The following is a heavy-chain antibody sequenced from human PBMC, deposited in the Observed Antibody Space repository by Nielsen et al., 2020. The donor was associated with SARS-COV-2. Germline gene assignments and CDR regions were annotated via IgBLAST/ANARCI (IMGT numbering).Heavy chain of an antibody. J-gene: IGHJ5*02. Sequence: ASVKVSCKVSGYAFSKLSMNWVRQAPGQGLEWMGGFDPEVGERIYGQKFQGRVTMTDDTSTDTTYMELSSLRSEDTAVYYCATGPGKQLWLVLDLWGQGTLVTVST. D-gene: IGHD5-18*01. V-gene: IGHV1-24*01. CDR1: GYAFSKLS. CDR2: FDPEVGER. CDR3: ATGPGKQLWLVLDL.